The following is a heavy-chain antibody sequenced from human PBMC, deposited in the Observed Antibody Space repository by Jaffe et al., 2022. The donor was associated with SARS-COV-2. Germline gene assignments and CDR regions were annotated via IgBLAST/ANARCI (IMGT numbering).Heavy chain of an antibody. J-gene: IGHJ3*02. D-gene: IGHD3-22*01. CDR3: AKITMIVVARTPSRPTDAFDI. CDR2: ISYDGSNK. V-gene: IGHV3-30*18. CDR1: GFTFSSYG. Sequence: QVQLVESGGGVVQPGRSLRLSCAASGFTFSSYGMHWVRQAPGKGLEWVAVISYDGSNKYYADSVKGRFTISRDNSKNTLYLQMNSLRAEDTAVYYCAKITMIVVARTPSRPTDAFDIWGQGTMVTVSS.